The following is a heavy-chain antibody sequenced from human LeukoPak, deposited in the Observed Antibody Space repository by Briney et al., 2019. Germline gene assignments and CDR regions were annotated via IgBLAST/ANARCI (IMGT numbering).Heavy chain of an antibody. CDR2: ISSSSSYI. D-gene: IGHD3-22*01. CDR1: GFTFSSYS. J-gene: IGHJ4*02. Sequence: GSLRLSCAASGFTFSSYSMNWVRQAPGKGLEWVSSISSSSSYIYYADSVKGRFTISRDNAKNSLYLQMNSLRAEDTAVYYCARGTSKSSGHNPYYWGQGTLVTVSS. CDR3: ARGTSKSSGHNPYY. V-gene: IGHV3-21*01.